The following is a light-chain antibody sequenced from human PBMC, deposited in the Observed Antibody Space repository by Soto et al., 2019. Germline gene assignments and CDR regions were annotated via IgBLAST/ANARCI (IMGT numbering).Light chain of an antibody. J-gene: IGLJ2*01. CDR3: CSYAGSFTLV. CDR1: SSDVGGYNY. V-gene: IGLV2-11*01. CDR2: DVS. Sequence: QSVLTQPRSVSGSPGQSVTISCTGTSSDVGGYNYVSWYQQHPGKAPKLMIYDVSKRPSGVPDCFSGSKSGNTASLTISGLQAEDEADYYCCSYAGSFTLVFGGGTKLTVL.